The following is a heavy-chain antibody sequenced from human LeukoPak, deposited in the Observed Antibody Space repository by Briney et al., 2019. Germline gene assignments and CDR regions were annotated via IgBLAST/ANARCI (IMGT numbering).Heavy chain of an antibody. D-gene: IGHD3-3*01. Sequence: ASVKVSCKASGYTFTSYDINWVRQAAGQGLEWMGWMNPNSGNTGYAQKFQGRVNMTRNTSISTAYMELSSLRSEDTAVYYCARAPTYYDFWSGYYYYYYGMDVWGQGTTVTVFS. CDR3: ARAPTYYDFWSGYYYYYYGMDV. CDR2: MNPNSGNT. V-gene: IGHV1-8*01. J-gene: IGHJ6*02. CDR1: GYTFTSYD.